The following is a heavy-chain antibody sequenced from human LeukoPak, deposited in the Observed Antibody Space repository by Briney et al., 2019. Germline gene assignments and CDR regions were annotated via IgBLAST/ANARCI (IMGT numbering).Heavy chain of an antibody. V-gene: IGHV3-74*01. D-gene: IGHD2-15*01. CDR1: GLTFSSHW. CDR2: ITNDGSST. J-gene: IGHJ4*02. CDR3: ARGGAYCSGGSCRADDY. Sequence: PGGSLRLSCAASGLTFSSHWMHWVRQAPGKGLVWVSRITNDGSSTTYADSVKGRFTISRDNSKNTLYLQMNSLRADDTAVHYCARGGAYCSGGSCRADDYWGQGTLVTVSS.